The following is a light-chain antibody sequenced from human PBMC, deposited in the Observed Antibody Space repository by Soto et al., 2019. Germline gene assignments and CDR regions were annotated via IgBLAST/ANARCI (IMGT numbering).Light chain of an antibody. V-gene: IGLV1-40*01. Sequence: QSVLTQPPSVSGASGQRFTISCTFISSNIGAGYDVHWYQQLPGTAPKLLIYGNSDRPSGVPDRFSGSTSAASASLAITGLQAEDEADYYCQSYDSSLSGSVFGAGTKVTVL. CDR3: QSYDSSLSGSV. CDR2: GNS. J-gene: IGLJ1*01. CDR1: SSNIGAGYD.